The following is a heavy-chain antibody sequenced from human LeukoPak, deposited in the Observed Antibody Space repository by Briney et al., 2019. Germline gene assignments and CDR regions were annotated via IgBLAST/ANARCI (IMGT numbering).Heavy chain of an antibody. J-gene: IGHJ6*03. D-gene: IGHD3-10*01. CDR2: ISEDGSTK. CDR1: GFTFSTYA. Sequence: GGSLRLSCAASGFTFSTYAMPWVPQAPGKGLEWVAVISEDGSTKFYADSVKGRFTISRDNSKNTLILEMSALRAGDTAVHYCARGQLWRRGYYSYLDVWGKGTTVTVSS. CDR3: ARGQLWRRGYYSYLDV. V-gene: IGHV3-30*04.